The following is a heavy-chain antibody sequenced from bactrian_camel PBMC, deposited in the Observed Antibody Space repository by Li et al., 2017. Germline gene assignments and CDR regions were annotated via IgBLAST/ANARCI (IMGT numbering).Heavy chain of an antibody. D-gene: IGHD4*01. J-gene: IGHJ4*01. CDR2: MNWNGRGT. CDR1: GDTYSRAC. V-gene: IGHV3S60*01. Sequence: HVQLVESGGGSVQAGGSLRLSCAASGDTYSRACMGWFRQAPGREREGVSCMNWNGRGTYYLEAVEGRFTISRDNAKNTVLLQMSSLKPEDTAMYYCNAVCKRLWRDYNYWGQGTQVTVS. CDR3: NAVCKRLWRDYNY.